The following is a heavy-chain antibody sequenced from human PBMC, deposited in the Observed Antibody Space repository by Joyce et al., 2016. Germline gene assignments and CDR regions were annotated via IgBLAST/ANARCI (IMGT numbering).Heavy chain of an antibody. D-gene: IGHD6-25*01. Sequence: QVQLVESGGGVVQPGRSLRLSCAASGLTLSDYGVHWGRQAPGKGLEWVAVITYDGIYKYYADSVKGRFTISRDNSKNTVFLEMNSLRTEETAVYYCAKILTATYSSGWFLDYWGQGTLVTVSS. CDR3: AKILTATYSSGWFLDY. CDR2: ITYDGIYK. CDR1: GLTLSDYG. V-gene: IGHV3-30*18. J-gene: IGHJ4*02.